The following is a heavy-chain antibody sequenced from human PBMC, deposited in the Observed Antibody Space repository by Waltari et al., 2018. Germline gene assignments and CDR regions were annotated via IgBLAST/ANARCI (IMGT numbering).Heavy chain of an antibody. V-gene: IGHV4-39*07. J-gene: IGHJ4*02. Sequence: QLQLQESGPGLVKPSETLSLTCTVSGGHISSSSYYWGWIRQPPGKGLEWIGIIYYSGSTYYNPSLKSRVTISVDTSKNQFSLKLSSVTAADTAVYYCARERPYSNYVDYWGQGTLVTVSS. CDR3: ARERPYSNYVDY. CDR2: IYYSGST. CDR1: GGHISSSSYY. D-gene: IGHD4-4*01.